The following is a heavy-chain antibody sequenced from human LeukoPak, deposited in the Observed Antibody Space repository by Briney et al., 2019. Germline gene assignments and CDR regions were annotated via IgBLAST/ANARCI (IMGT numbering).Heavy chain of an antibody. CDR3: ARARTVIRTKNWFDP. D-gene: IGHD4-23*01. CDR1: GASISSSNYY. J-gene: IGHJ5*02. V-gene: IGHV4-39*07. Sequence: PSETLSLTCTVSGASISSSNYYWGWIRQPPGKGLEWIGSIYYSGSTSYNPSLQSRVTISVDTSKNQFSLKLSSVTAADTAVYYCARARTVIRTKNWFDPWGQGTLVTVSS. CDR2: IYYSGST.